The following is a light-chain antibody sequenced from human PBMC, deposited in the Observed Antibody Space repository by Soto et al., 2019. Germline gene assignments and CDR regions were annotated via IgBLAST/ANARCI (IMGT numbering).Light chain of an antibody. CDR3: QHYNNWPPWS. J-gene: IGKJ1*01. CDR2: GAS. V-gene: IGKV3-15*01. CDR1: QSVSTD. Sequence: EIVMTQSPATLSVSPGERATLSCRASQSVSTDLAWYQQKPGQAPRLLIYGASTRATGLPARFSGSGSGTEFTHTISSLQSEDFAVSYCQHYNNWPPWSFGPGTKVENK.